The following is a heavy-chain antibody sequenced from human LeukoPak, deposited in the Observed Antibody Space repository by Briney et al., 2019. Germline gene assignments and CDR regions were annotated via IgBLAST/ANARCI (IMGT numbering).Heavy chain of an antibody. D-gene: IGHD5-12*01. CDR1: GYTFTDYY. CDR3: ATEPTDYIVATYFAFDY. Sequence: ASVKISCKASGYTFTDYYMHWVQQAPGKGLEWMGRVDPEDGETIYAEKFQGRVTITADTSTDTAYMELSSLRSEDTAVYYCATEPTDYIVATYFAFDYWGQGTLVTVSS. J-gene: IGHJ4*02. CDR2: VDPEDGET. V-gene: IGHV1-69-2*01.